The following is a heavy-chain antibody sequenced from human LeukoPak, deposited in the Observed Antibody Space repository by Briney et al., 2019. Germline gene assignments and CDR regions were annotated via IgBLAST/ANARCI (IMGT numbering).Heavy chain of an antibody. D-gene: IGHD3-22*01. CDR1: GGSISSYY. CDR3: ARGEKIYDSSGYYYDVDYFDY. V-gene: IGHV4-59*08. CDR2: IYYSGST. J-gene: IGHJ4*02. Sequence: SETLSLTCTVSGGSISSYYWSWIRQPPGKGLEWIGYIYYSGSTNYNPSLKSRVTISVDMSKNQFSLKLSSVTAADTAVYYCARGEKIYDSSGYYYDVDYFDYWGQGTLVTVSS.